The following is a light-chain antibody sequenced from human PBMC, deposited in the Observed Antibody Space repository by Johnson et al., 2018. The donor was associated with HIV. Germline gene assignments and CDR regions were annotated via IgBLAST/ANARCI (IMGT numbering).Light chain of an antibody. CDR2: ENN. Sequence: QSVLTQPPSVSAATGQKVTISCSGSSSNIGNNYVSWYQQLPGTAPKLIIYENNKRPSGLPDRFSGSKSGTSATLGITGLQTGDEADYYCGTWDSSLSADVFGTGTKVTVL. J-gene: IGLJ1*01. V-gene: IGLV1-51*02. CDR3: GTWDSSLSADV. CDR1: SSNIGNNY.